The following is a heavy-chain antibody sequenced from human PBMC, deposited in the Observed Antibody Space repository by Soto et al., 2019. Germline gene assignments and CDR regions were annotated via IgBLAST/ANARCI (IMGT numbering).Heavy chain of an antibody. V-gene: IGHV1-69*13. CDR2: IIAAFRAA. D-gene: IGHD2-15*01. Sequence: GASVKVSCKASGGTFNTYAITWVRQAPGQGLEWMGGIIAAFRAANYAQKFQGRVTITADESTSTAYMELSSLRSDDTAVYYCARGGGSYCSGGSCHSGRNYYYNMDVWGQGTTVTVSS. CDR3: ARGGGSYCSGGSCHSGRNYYYNMDV. CDR1: GGTFNTYA. J-gene: IGHJ6*02.